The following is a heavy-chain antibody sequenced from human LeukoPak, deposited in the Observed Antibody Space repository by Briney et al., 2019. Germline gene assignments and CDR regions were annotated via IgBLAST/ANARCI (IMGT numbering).Heavy chain of an antibody. V-gene: IGHV4-39*07. Sequence: PSETLSLTCTVSGGSISSSSYYWGWIRQPPGKGLEWIGSIYYSGSTYYNPSLKSRVTISVDTSKNQFSLKLSSVTAADTAVYYCAREAGYGDYNFGYWGQGTLVTVSS. J-gene: IGHJ4*02. CDR2: IYYSGST. CDR1: GGSISSSSYY. CDR3: AREAGYGDYNFGY. D-gene: IGHD4-17*01.